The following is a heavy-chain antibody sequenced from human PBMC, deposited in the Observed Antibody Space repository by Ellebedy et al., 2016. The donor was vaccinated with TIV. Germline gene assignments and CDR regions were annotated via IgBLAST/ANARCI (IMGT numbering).Heavy chain of an antibody. D-gene: IGHD3-10*01. Sequence: PGGSLRLSCAASGFTFSTYWMSWVRQAPGKGLEWVANIKQDESEKYYVDSVKGRFTISRDNTKNSLYLQMDNLRAEDTAVYYCVRDKYTMNRFDPWGQGTLVTVSS. CDR2: IKQDESEK. V-gene: IGHV3-7*01. CDR3: VRDKYTMNRFDP. CDR1: GFTFSTYW. J-gene: IGHJ5*02.